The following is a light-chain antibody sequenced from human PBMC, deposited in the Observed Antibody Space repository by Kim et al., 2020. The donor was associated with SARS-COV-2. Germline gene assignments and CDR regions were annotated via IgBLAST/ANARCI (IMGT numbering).Light chain of an antibody. V-gene: IGLV2-14*03. Sequence: GQSLTISCTETSSAVGGYNYVSWYQQHPGKVPQLMIYGVTKRPSGISNRFSGYKAGNTASLTISGLQAEDEADYYCTSYTRSNTWVFGVGTKVTVL. J-gene: IGLJ3*02. CDR2: GVT. CDR1: SSAVGGYNY. CDR3: TSYTRSNTWV.